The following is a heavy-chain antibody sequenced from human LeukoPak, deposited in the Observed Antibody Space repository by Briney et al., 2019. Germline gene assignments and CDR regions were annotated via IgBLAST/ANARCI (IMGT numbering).Heavy chain of an antibody. CDR1: GGSISSYY. D-gene: IGHD3-22*01. CDR3: ARAAGTYYYDTSGYYRPDHYFDY. CDR2: IYYSEST. V-gene: IGHV4-59*01. Sequence: PSETLSLTCTVSGGSISSYYWSWIRQPPGKGLEWIGYIYYSESTNYNPSLKSRVTISVDTSKNQFSLKVSSVTAADTAVYYCARAAGTYYYDTSGYYRPDHYFDYWGQGTLVTVSS. J-gene: IGHJ4*02.